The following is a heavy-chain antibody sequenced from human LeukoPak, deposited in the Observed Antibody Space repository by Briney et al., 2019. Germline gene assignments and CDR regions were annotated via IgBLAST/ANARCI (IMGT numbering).Heavy chain of an antibody. V-gene: IGHV1-2*06. D-gene: IGHD3-3*01. CDR1: GYTFTGYY. J-gene: IGHJ6*02. Sequence: ASVKVCCKASGYTFTGYYMHWVRQAPGQGLEWMGRINPNSGGTNYAQKFQGRVTMTRDTSISTAYMELSRLRSDDTAVYYCARDGAHDFWSGYYMGALWYYYGMDVWGQGTTVTVSS. CDR2: INPNSGGT. CDR3: ARDGAHDFWSGYYMGALWYYYGMDV.